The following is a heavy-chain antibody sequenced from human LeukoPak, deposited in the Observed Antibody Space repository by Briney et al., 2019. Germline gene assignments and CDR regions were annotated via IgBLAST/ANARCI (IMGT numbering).Heavy chain of an antibody. J-gene: IGHJ4*02. CDR2: ISSSSSYI. D-gene: IGHD3-22*01. Sequence: PGGSLRLSCAASGFTFSSYNMNWVRQAPGKGLEWVSSISSSSSYIYYADSVKGRFTISRDNAKNSLYLQMNSLRAEDTAVYYCARGSSGSIPYYFDYWGQGTLVTVSS. CDR1: GFTFSSYN. V-gene: IGHV3-21*01. CDR3: ARGSSGSIPYYFDY.